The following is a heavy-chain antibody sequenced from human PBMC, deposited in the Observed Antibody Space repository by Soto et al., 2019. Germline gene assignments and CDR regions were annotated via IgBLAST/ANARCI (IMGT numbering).Heavy chain of an antibody. D-gene: IGHD3-16*01. Sequence: QVQLVQSGAEVKKPGSSVTLSCKASGGTFSSYAISWVRQAPGQRLEWMGGIITTFGTANYAPKFQARVTITEDESTSTAYMGLSSLSSEDTPVYYCVGVSVVTPENWFDSWGQGTLVTVSS. J-gene: IGHJ5*01. CDR3: VGVSVVTPENWFDS. CDR2: IITTFGTA. CDR1: GGTFSSYA. V-gene: IGHV1-69*01.